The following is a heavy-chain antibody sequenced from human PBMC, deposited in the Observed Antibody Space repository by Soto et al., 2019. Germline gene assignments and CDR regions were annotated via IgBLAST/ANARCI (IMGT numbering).Heavy chain of an antibody. D-gene: IGHD2-21*01. V-gene: IGHV3-7*03. CDR3: ANLFGIGS. CDR1: GFTFRTYW. CDR2: VKVDGSER. Sequence: EVQLVESGGGLVQPGGSLRLSCVASGFTFRTYWMSWVRQAPGKGLEWVATVKVDGSERFYVDSVKGRFTISRDDAKNSLYLQMNSLRAEDTAVYYCANLFGIGSWGQGTLVTVSS. J-gene: IGHJ5*02.